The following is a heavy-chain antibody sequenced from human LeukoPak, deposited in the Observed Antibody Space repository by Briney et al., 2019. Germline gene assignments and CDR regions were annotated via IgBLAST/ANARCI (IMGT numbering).Heavy chain of an antibody. D-gene: IGHD3-10*01. V-gene: IGHV3-30*18. J-gene: IGHJ3*02. CDR3: AKAIGEPKIDAFDI. Sequence: PGRSLRLSCAAAGFTFSSYGMHWVRQDPGKGLEWVAVITYEGSKKYYAASVKGRVTISRDNSKNTLYLQMNSFRAEDTAVYYCAKAIGEPKIDAFDIWGQGTMVTVSS. CDR2: ITYEGSKK. CDR1: GFTFSSYG.